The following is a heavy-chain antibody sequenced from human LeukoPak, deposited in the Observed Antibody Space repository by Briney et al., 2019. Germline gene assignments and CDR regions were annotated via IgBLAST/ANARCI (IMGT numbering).Heavy chain of an antibody. CDR2: INHSGGT. J-gene: IGHJ4*02. CDR3: ARVSEIMISFGGVISHFDN. V-gene: IGHV4-34*01. D-gene: IGHD3-16*02. Sequence: SETLSLTCSLYGGSFNDYYWSWIRQPPRKGLEWIGEINHSGGTNYNPSLWSRLTISIDTSKHQFSLQVTSVTAADTGVYFCARVSEIMISFGGVISHFDNWGQGALVTVSS. CDR1: GGSFNDYY.